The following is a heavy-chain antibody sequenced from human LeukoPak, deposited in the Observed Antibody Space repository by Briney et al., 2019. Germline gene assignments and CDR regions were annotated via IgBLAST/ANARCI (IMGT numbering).Heavy chain of an antibody. CDR1: GGSISSSGYY. Sequence: SETLSLTCTVSGGSISSSGYYWSWIRQPPGKGLEWIGEINHSGSTNYNPSLKSRVTISVDTSKNQFSLKLSSVTAADAAVYYCARDVYQWLVLLDVWGQGTTVTVSS. CDR3: ARDVYQWLVLLDV. D-gene: IGHD6-19*01. J-gene: IGHJ6*02. CDR2: INHSGST. V-gene: IGHV4-39*07.